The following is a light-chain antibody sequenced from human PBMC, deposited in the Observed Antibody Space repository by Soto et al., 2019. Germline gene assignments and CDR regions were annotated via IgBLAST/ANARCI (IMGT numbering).Light chain of an antibody. CDR2: LNSDGSH. J-gene: IGLJ2*01. Sequence: VLTQSPSASASLGASVKLTCTLSSGHSSYAIAWHQQQPEKGPRYLMRLNSDGSHNKGDGIPDRFSASSSGAERYLTISGHQSEDEADYYCQTWGTGHVVFGGGTKLTVL. CDR1: SGHSSYA. V-gene: IGLV4-69*02. CDR3: QTWGTGHVV.